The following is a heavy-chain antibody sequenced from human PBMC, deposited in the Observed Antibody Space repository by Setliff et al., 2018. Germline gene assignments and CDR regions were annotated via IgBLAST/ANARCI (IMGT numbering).Heavy chain of an antibody. J-gene: IGHJ5*02. CDR1: GYTFAKYG. CDR2: ISGYNGYT. CDR3: ARDSPEMVAPPAAHCFDP. V-gene: IGHV1-18*01. D-gene: IGHD2-15*01. Sequence: ASVKVSCKAFGYTFAKYGTSWVRQAPGQGLEWVGWISGYNGYTVYAQKLQGRVTLTTDTSTGTAYMEVRSLRSDDTAVYYCARDSPEMVAPPAAHCFDPWGQGTLVTVSS.